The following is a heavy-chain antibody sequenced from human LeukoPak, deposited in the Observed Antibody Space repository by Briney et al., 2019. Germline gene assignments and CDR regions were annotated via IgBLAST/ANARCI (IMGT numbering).Heavy chain of an antibody. J-gene: IGHJ4*02. Sequence: GSSVKVSCKASGGTFSSYAISWVRQAPGQGLEWMGGIIPIFGTANYAQKFQGRVTITADESTSTAYMELSSLRSEDTAVYYCARNNWNYAPFDYWGQGTLVTVSS. CDR2: IIPIFGTA. CDR3: ARNNWNYAPFDY. V-gene: IGHV1-69*01. D-gene: IGHD1-7*01. CDR1: GGTFSSYA.